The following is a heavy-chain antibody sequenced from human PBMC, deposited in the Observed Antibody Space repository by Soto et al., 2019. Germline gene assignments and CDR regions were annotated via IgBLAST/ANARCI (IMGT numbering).Heavy chain of an antibody. CDR1: GDSVSSNIVA. V-gene: IGHV6-1*01. CDR2: TYYRSRWYN. D-gene: IGHD6-25*01. CDR3: ARGTAAGYFDH. Sequence: SQTLSLTCAISGDSVSSNIVAWNWIRQSPSRGLEWLGRTYYRSRWYNTYAVSVKSRISINPDTYKNQLSLQLNSVTPEDTAVYYCARGTAAGYFDHWGQGTLVT. J-gene: IGHJ4*02.